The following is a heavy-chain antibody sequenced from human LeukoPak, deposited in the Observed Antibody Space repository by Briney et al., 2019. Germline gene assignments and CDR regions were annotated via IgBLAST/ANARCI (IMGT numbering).Heavy chain of an antibody. D-gene: IGHD2-2*01. J-gene: IGHJ3*02. CDR3: ARGVPGADIVVVPASLAFDI. CDR2: IYTSGST. V-gene: IGHV4-61*02. CDR1: GGSISSGSYY. Sequence: PSQTLSLTCTVSGGSISSGSYYWSWIRQPAGKGLEWIGRIYTSGSTNYNPSLKSRVTISVDTSKNQFSLKLSSVTAADTAVYYCARGVPGADIVVVPASLAFDIWGQGTMVTVSS.